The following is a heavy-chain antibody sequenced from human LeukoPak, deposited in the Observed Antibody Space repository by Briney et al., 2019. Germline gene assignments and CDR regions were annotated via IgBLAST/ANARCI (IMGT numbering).Heavy chain of an antibody. V-gene: IGHV1-3*01. J-gene: IGHJ4*02. CDR3: ARATLYDYYFNY. Sequence: ASVKVSCKASGYTFTSYAMHWVRQAPGQRLEWMGWINAGNGNTKYSQKFQGRDTITRDTSASTAYMELSSLRSEDTAVYYCARATLYDYYFNYWGQGTLLTVSS. D-gene: IGHD5/OR15-5a*01. CDR2: INAGNGNT. CDR1: GYTFTSYA.